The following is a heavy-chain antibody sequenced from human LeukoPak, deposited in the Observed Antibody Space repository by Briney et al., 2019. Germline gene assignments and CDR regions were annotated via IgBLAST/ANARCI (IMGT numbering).Heavy chain of an antibody. Sequence: SVRVSCKASGGTFSSYAISWVRQAPGQGLERMGRIIPILGIANYAQKFQGRVTITADKSTSTAYMELSSLRSEDTAVYYCASTDCSGGSCYSDWFDPWGQGTLVTVSS. CDR3: ASTDCSGGSCYSDWFDP. J-gene: IGHJ5*02. CDR1: GGTFSSYA. CDR2: IIPILGIA. D-gene: IGHD2-15*01. V-gene: IGHV1-69*04.